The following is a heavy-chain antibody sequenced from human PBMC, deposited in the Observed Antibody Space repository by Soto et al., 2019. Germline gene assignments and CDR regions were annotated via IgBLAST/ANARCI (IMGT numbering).Heavy chain of an antibody. CDR3: ARPIVASLRDAFDL. CDR1: GYSFATYW. CDR2: IYPDDSDT. Sequence: PGESLKISWQGSGYSFATYWIGWVRQMPGKGLEWMGVIYPDDSDTRYSPSFQGQVTISADKSISTAYLQWNSLKASDTAMYYCARPIVASLRDAFDLWGQGTMVTVSS. D-gene: IGHD5-12*01. V-gene: IGHV5-51*01. J-gene: IGHJ3*01.